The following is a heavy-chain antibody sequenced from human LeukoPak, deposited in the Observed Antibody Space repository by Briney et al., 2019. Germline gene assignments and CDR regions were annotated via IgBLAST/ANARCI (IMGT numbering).Heavy chain of an antibody. CDR3: ARDSGYYYDSSGFDY. CDR2: IYHSGST. V-gene: IGHV4-4*02. J-gene: IGHJ4*02. D-gene: IGHD3-22*01. Sequence: SETLSLTCAVSGGSISSSNWWSWVRQPPGKGLEWIGEIYHSGSTNYNPSLKSRVTISVDKSKNQFSLKLSSVTAADTAVYYCARDSGYYYDSSGFDYWGQGTLVTVSS. CDR1: GGSISSSNW.